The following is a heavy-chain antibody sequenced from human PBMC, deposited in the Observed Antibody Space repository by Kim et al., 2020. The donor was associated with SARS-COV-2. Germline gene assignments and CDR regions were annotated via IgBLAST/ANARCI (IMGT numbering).Heavy chain of an antibody. V-gene: IGHV5-10-1*01. Sequence: GESLKISCKGSGYSFTSYWISWVRQMPGKGLEWMGRIDPSDSYTNYSPSFQGHVTISADKSISTAYLQWSSLKASDTAMYYCARHGGAVAGYWYFDLWGRGTLVTVSS. D-gene: IGHD6-19*01. CDR1: GYSFTSYW. CDR2: IDPSDSYT. J-gene: IGHJ2*01. CDR3: ARHGGAVAGYWYFDL.